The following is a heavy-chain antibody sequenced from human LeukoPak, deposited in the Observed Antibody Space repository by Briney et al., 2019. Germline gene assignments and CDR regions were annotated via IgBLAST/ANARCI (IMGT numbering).Heavy chain of an antibody. CDR3: ARDHCSGGSCYINWFDP. CDR2: IIPIFGTA. CDR1: GYTFTNNY. D-gene: IGHD2-15*01. Sequence: SVKVSCKASGYTFTNNYLHWVRQAPGQGLEWMGGIIPIFGTANYAQKFQGRVTITADESTSTAYMELSSLRSEDTAVYYCARDHCSGGSCYINWFDPWGQGTLVTVSS. J-gene: IGHJ5*02. V-gene: IGHV1-69*13.